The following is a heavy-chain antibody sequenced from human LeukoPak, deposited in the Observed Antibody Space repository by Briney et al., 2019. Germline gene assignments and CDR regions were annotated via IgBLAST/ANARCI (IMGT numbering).Heavy chain of an antibody. CDR2: VDPEDGET. D-gene: IGHD3-10*01. Sequence: ASVKVSCTVSGYTFTDYYMHWVQQAPGKGLEWMGLVDPEDGETIYAEKFQGRVTITADTSTDTAYMELSSLRSEDTAVYYCATVPPYYYGSGSYHWFDPWGQGTLVTVSS. J-gene: IGHJ5*02. V-gene: IGHV1-69-2*01. CDR3: ATVPPYYYGSGSYHWFDP. CDR1: GYTFTDYY.